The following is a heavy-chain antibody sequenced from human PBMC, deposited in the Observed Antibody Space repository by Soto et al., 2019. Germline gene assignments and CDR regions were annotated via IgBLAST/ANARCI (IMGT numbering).Heavy chain of an antibody. CDR1: GGSVSIGDYL. D-gene: IGHD3-22*01. V-gene: IGHV4-31*03. CDR3: AREGADYYDSSGYLDY. CDR2: IHDSGST. Sequence: TSETLSLTCTVFGGSVSIGDYLWSWIRQRPGKGLEWIGYIHDSGSTYSNPSLKSRVTISVDTSKNQFSLKLSSVTAADTAVYYCAREGADYYDSSGYLDYWGQGTLVTVSS. J-gene: IGHJ4*02.